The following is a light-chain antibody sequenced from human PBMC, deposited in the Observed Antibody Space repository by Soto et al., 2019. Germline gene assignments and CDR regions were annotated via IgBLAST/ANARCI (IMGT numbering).Light chain of an antibody. J-gene: IGKJ4*01. Sequence: ELVLTQSPGTLSLSPGERATLSCRASQTVSINYLAWYQQKPGQAPTLLISGASTRATGIPDRFTGSGSGADFTLTISKLEPEDCALYYCQQYGSSPCTFGGGTKVEIK. CDR3: QQYGSSPCT. CDR2: GAS. CDR1: QTVSINY. V-gene: IGKV3-20*01.